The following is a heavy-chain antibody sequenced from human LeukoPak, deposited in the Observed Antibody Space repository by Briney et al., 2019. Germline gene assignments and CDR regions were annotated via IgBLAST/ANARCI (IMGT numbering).Heavy chain of an antibody. CDR2: INHSGST. V-gene: IGHV4-34*01. J-gene: IGHJ5*02. D-gene: IGHD6-13*01. CDR1: GGSISSYY. Sequence: PSETLSLTCTVSGGSISSYYWSWIRQPPGKGLEWIGEINHSGSTNYNPSLKSRVTISVDTSKNQFSLKLSSVTAADTAVYYCARHLAPGIAAAAYFDPWGKGTLVTVSS. CDR3: ARHLAPGIAAAAYFDP.